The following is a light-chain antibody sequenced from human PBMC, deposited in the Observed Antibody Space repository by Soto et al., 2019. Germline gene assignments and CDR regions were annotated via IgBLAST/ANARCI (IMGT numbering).Light chain of an antibody. J-gene: IGKJ1*01. CDR3: QQYDGKPRT. Sequence: DIVMTQSPDSLAVSLGERATITCKSSKSVLYSPNTENYLAWYQQKLVQPPKLLVYLASARASGVPYRCSGRGSGTDFTLTNISPHAHEVAEYYCQQYDGKPRTFGQGPKVDIK. CDR2: LAS. CDR1: KSVLYSPNTENY. V-gene: IGKV4-1*01.